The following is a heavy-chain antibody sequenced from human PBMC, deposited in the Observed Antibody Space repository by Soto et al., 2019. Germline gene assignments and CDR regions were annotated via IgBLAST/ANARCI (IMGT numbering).Heavy chain of an antibody. CDR1: GFTFSSYG. D-gene: IGHD3-10*01. J-gene: IGHJ6*02. V-gene: IGHV3-30*18. CDR2: ISYDGSNK. Sequence: QVQLVESGGGVVQPGRSLRLSCAASGFTFSSYGMHWVRQAPGKGLEWVAVISYDGSNKYYADSVKGRFTISRDNSKNXLXLXXNSLRAEDTAVYYCAKDGEVGYYGSGSYDYYGMDVWGQGTTVTVSS. CDR3: AKDGEVGYYGSGSYDYYGMDV.